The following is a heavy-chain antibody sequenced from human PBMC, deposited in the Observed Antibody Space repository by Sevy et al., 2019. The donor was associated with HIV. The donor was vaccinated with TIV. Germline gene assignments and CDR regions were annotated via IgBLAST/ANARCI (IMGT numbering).Heavy chain of an antibody. Sequence: GGSLRLSCAASGFTFSSYEMNWVRQAPGKGLEWVSYISNSGNTIYYADSVKGRFTISRDNAKNSRYLQMNSLRAEDTAAYYCARRYYDFWSGYYRGTYGMDVWGQGTTVTVSS. J-gene: IGHJ6*02. CDR3: ARRYYDFWSGYYRGTYGMDV. CDR1: GFTFSSYE. CDR2: ISNSGNTI. D-gene: IGHD3-3*01. V-gene: IGHV3-48*03.